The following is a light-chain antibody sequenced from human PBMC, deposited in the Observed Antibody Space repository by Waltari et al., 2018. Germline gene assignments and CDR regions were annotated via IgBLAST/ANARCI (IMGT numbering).Light chain of an antibody. CDR1: SSDVGGYDY. CDR3: GSYTSSTTLA. V-gene: IGLV2-14*03. J-gene: IGLJ1*01. CDR2: DVS. Sequence: QSALTQPASVSGSPGQSITISCTGTSSDVGGYDYVSWYQQPPGKAPKLILYDVSNRPLEVSHRFSGSKSGNTASLTISGLQADDEAEYYCGSYTSSTTLAFGTGTKVTVL.